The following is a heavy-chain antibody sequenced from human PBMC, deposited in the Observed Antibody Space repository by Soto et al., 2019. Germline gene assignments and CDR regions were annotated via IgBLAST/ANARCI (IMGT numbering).Heavy chain of an antibody. CDR1: GGSMIAYY. D-gene: IGHD6-13*01. CDR3: ARVRGTAGKRYFDY. J-gene: IGHJ4*02. V-gene: IGHV4-59*01. CDR2: TYYSGST. Sequence: SETLSLTCTVSGGSMIAYYWNWMRQPPGKGLQWIGYTYYSGSTTYNPSLKSRVTISVDSSKNQFSLKLDSVTPADTAVYYCARVRGTAGKRYFDYWGQGTLVTVSS.